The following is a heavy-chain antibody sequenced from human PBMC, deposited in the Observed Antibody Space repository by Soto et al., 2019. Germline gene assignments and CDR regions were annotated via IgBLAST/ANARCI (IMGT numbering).Heavy chain of an antibody. Sequence: SETLSLTCAVSSGSISSSNWWSWVRQPPGKGLEWIGEIYHSGSTNYNPSLKSRVTISVDKSKNQFSLKLSSVTAADTAVYYCARKRRGLDYYYYYYMDVRAKGTTVTVSS. CDR2: IYHSGST. V-gene: IGHV4-4*02. CDR3: ARKRRGLDYYYYYYMDV. J-gene: IGHJ6*03. D-gene: IGHD6-19*01. CDR1: SGSISSSNW.